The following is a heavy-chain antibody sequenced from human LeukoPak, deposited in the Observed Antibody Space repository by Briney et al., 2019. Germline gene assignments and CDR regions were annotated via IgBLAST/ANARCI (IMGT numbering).Heavy chain of an antibody. Sequence: SVKVSCKASGGTFSSYAISWVRQAPGQGLEWMGGIIPIFGTANYAQKFQGRVTITTDESTSTAYMELSSLRSEDTAVYYCARAAYYYDSSGNLDYWGQGTLVTVSS. CDR3: ARAAYYYDSSGNLDY. D-gene: IGHD3-22*01. V-gene: IGHV1-69*05. J-gene: IGHJ4*02. CDR1: GGTFSSYA. CDR2: IIPIFGTA.